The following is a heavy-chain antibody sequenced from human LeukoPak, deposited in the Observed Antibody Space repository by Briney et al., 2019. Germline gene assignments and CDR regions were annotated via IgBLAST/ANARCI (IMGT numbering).Heavy chain of an antibody. CDR3: ARAMATPPSYYYYGMDV. CDR2: ISYDGSNK. Sequence: GGSLRLSCAASGFTFSSYGMHWVRQAPGKGLEWVAVISYDGSNKYYADSVKGRFTISIDNSKNTLYLQMNSLRAEDTAVYYCARAMATPPSYYYYGMDVWGQGTTVTVSS. J-gene: IGHJ6*02. CDR1: GFTFSSYG. D-gene: IGHD5-24*01. V-gene: IGHV3-30*03.